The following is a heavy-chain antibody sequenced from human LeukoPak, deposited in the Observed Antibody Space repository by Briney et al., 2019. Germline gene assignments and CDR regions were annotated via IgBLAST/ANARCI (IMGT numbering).Heavy chain of an antibody. D-gene: IGHD5-18*01. J-gene: IGHJ4*02. V-gene: IGHV3-30*02. CDR2: IRYDGSNK. CDR1: GFTFSSYG. Sequence: GGSLRLSCAASGFTFSSYGMHWVRQAPGKGLEWVAFIRYDGSNKYYADSVKGRFTISRDNSKNTLYLQMNSLRAEDTAVYYCANFYSYGYYFDYWGQGTLVTVSS. CDR3: ANFYSYGYYFDY.